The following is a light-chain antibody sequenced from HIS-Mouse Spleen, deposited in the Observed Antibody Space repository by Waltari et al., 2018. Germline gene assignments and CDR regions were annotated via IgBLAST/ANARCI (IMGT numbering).Light chain of an antibody. CDR1: QSVLYSSNNKNY. CDR2: WAS. Sequence: DIVMTQSPDSLAVSLGERATINWQSSQSVLYSSNNKNYLAWYQQKPGQPPKLLIYWASTRESGVPDRFSGSGSGTDFTLTISSLQAEDVAVYYCQQYYSTPYTFGQGTKLEIK. J-gene: IGKJ2*01. CDR3: QQYYSTPYT. V-gene: IGKV4-1*01.